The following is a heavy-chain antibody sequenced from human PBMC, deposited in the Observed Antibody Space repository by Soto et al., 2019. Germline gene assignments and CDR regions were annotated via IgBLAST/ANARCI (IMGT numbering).Heavy chain of an antibody. CDR3: AKDGVGNIVVVTDAMIGAFDI. CDR2: ISGSGGST. Sequence: PGGSLRLSCAASGFTFSSYAMSWVRQAPGKGLEWVSAISGSGGSTYYADSVKGRFTISRDNSKNTLYLQMNSLRAEDTAVYYCAKDGVGNIVVVTDAMIGAFDIWGQGTMVTVSS. V-gene: IGHV3-23*01. CDR1: GFTFSSYA. D-gene: IGHD2-2*01. J-gene: IGHJ3*02.